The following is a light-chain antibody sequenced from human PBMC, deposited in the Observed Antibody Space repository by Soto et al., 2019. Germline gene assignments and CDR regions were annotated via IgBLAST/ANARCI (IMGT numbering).Light chain of an antibody. J-gene: IGLJ2*01. V-gene: IGLV2-14*01. Sequence: QSVLTQPASVSGSPGQSITLSCSGTSSDVGHYNYVSWYQQHPGKAPKLIIYEVSNRPSGVSNRFSGSKSGNTASLTISGLQADDEADYYCSSYTTASTLGVFGGGTKLTVL. CDR2: EVS. CDR1: SSDVGHYNY. CDR3: SSYTTASTLGV.